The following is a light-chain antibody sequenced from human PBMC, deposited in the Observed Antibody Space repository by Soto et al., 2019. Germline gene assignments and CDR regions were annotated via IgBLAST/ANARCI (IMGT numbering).Light chain of an antibody. J-gene: IGLJ2*01. CDR1: NSNVGSYT. CDR3: AAWDDSLDSPV. Sequence: QSVLTQPPSASGTPGQRVTISCSGTNSNVGSYTVDWYQQIPGTATKLLIYRNTQRPSGVSDRFSGSKSGTSASLAISGLQSEDEADYYCAAWDDSLDSPVFGGGTQLTVL. CDR2: RNT. V-gene: IGLV1-44*01.